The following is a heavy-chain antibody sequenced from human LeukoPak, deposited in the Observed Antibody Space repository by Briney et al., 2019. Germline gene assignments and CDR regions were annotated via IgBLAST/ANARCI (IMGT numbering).Heavy chain of an antibody. Sequence: PSETLSLTCAVYGGSISSYYWSWIRQPAGKGLEWIGRIYTSGSTNYNPSLKSRVTMSVDTSKNQFSLKLSSVTAADTAVYYCARDLLRYFDWLLSDYGMDVWGQGTTVTVSS. D-gene: IGHD3-9*01. V-gene: IGHV4-4*07. J-gene: IGHJ6*02. CDR2: IYTSGST. CDR3: ARDLLRYFDWLLSDYGMDV. CDR1: GGSISSYY.